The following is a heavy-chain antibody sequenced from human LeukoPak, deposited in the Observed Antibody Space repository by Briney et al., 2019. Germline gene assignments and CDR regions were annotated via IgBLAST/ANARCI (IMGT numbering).Heavy chain of an antibody. Sequence: SETLSLTCSVSGGSISSTTYYWAWIRQPPGKGLEWIGSIYYSGTTYYNPSLKSRVTISVDTSKSQFSLKLTSVTATDTVVYYCATSGFSFYFDYWGQGTLVTVSS. V-gene: IGHV4-39*01. CDR2: IYYSGTT. CDR1: GGSISSTTYY. D-gene: IGHD1-26*01. J-gene: IGHJ4*02. CDR3: ATSGFSFYFDY.